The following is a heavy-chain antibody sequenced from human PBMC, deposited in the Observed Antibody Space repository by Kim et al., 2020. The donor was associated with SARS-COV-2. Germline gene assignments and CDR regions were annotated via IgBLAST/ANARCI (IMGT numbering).Heavy chain of an antibody. CDR3: ARGYCSSTSCYRDAFEI. D-gene: IGHD2-2*01. Sequence: KSRVTLSVDTSKNQFSLKLSSVTAADTAVYYCARGYCSSTSCYRDAFEIWGQGTMVTVSS. V-gene: IGHV4-31*02. J-gene: IGHJ3*02.